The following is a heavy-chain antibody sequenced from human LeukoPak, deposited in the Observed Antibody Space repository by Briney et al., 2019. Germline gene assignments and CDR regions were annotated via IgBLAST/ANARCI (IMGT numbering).Heavy chain of an antibody. CDR1: GFTVSSNY. CDR2: IYSGGST. J-gene: IGHJ6*02. CDR3: ARKTYYYDSSGYYYYYGMDV. D-gene: IGHD3-22*01. V-gene: IGHV3-66*01. Sequence: GGSLRLSCAASGFTVSSNYMSWVRQAPGKGLEWVSVIYSGGSTYYADSVKGRFTISRDNSKNTLYLQMNSLRAEDTAVYYRARKTYYYDSSGYYYYYGMDVWGQGTTVTVSS.